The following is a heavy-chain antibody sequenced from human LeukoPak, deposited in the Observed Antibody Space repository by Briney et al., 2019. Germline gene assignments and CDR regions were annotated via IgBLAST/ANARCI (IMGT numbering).Heavy chain of an antibody. V-gene: IGHV3-11*04. D-gene: IGHD2-21*02. J-gene: IGHJ4*02. CDR1: GFTLSDYY. Sequence: GGALRLSCGVGGFTLSDYYISWIRQAPGKGLKWVSDISSRDGTIHFADSVRGRFTISWDNAKNSLYLQMNSLRTEDTAINYCERQLPREVTLDYWGQGTLVTVSS. CDR2: ISSRDGTI. CDR3: ERQLPREVTLDY.